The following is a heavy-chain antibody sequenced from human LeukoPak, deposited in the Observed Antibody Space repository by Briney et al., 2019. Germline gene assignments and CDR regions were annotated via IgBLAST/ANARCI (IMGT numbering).Heavy chain of an antibody. CDR1: GDSVSSNSAA. J-gene: IGHJ5*02. D-gene: IGHD6-6*01. V-gene: IGHV6-1*01. Sequence: SQTLSLTCASSGDSVSSNSAAWNWIRQSPSRGLEWLGRTYYRSKWYNDYAVSVKSRITINPDTSKNQFSLQLNSVTPEDTAVYYCARDRHIAARPAAYNWFDPWGQGTLVTVSS. CDR3: ARDRHIAARPAAYNWFDP. CDR2: TYYRSKWYN.